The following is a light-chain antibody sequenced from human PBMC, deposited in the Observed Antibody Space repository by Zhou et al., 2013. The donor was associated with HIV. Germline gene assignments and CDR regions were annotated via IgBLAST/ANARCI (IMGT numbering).Light chain of an antibody. CDR1: QNINSW. CDR3: QQYQAYPVT. Sequence: DIEMTQSPSLLSASVGDRVTITCRASQNINSWLTWYQQKADKAPKSLIHAASSLQSGVPSRFSGSGSGTYFTLTISSLQPEDFATYYCQQYQAYPVTFGGGTKVRSN. J-gene: IGKJ4*01. CDR2: AAS. V-gene: IGKV1D-16*01.